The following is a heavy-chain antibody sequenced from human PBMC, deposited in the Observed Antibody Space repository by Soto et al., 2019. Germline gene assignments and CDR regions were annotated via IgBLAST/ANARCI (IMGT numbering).Heavy chain of an antibody. J-gene: IGHJ1*01. CDR2: ISGSGGST. CDR3: AKDPRIAVAGTHADYFQH. D-gene: IGHD6-19*01. CDR1: GFTFSSYA. Sequence: GGSLRLSCAASGFTFSSYAMSWVRQAPGKGLEWVSAISGSGGSTYYADSVKGRFTISRDNSKSTLYLQMNSLRAEDTAVYYCAKDPRIAVAGTHADYFQHWGQGTLVNVSS. V-gene: IGHV3-23*01.